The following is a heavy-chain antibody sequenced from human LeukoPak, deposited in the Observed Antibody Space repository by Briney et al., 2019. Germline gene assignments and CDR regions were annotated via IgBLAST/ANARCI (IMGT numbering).Heavy chain of an antibody. V-gene: IGHV4-34*01. J-gene: IGHJ1*01. CDR3: ARRMPIRNFQH. Sequence: PSETLSLTCAVYGGSFSGYYWSWIRQPPGKGLEWIGEINHSGSTNYNPSHKSRVTISVDTSKNQFSLKLSSVTVADMAVYYCARRMPIRNFQHWGQGTLVTVSS. CDR2: INHSGST. D-gene: IGHD2-2*01. CDR1: GGSFSGYY.